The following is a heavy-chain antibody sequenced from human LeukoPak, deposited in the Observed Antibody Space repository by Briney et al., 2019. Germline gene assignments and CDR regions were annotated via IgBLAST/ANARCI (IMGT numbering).Heavy chain of an antibody. Sequence: GGSLRLSCAASGFTFTSYWMYWVRQAPGKGLEWVANIKQDGSEKYYVDSVKGRFVVSRDNAKNSLYLQMNSLGAEDTAVYYCARGIVVPGIDYWGQGTLVTVSS. CDR3: ARGIVVPGIDY. CDR1: GFTFTSYW. CDR2: IKQDGSEK. D-gene: IGHD2-15*01. J-gene: IGHJ4*02. V-gene: IGHV3-7*01.